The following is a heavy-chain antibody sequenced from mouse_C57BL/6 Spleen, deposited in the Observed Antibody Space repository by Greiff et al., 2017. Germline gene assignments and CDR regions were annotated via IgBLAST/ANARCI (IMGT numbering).Heavy chain of an antibody. D-gene: IGHD2-1*01. V-gene: IGHV1-69*01. CDR1: GYTFTGYW. CDR2: IDPSDSYT. J-gene: IGHJ4*01. Sequence: QVQLQQPGAELVMPGASVKLSCKASGYTFTGYWMHWVKQRPGQGLEWIGEIDPSDSYTNYNQKFKGKSTLTVDKSSSTAYMQLSSLTSEDSAVYYCARRGKDAMDYWGQGTSVTVSS. CDR3: ARRGKDAMDY.